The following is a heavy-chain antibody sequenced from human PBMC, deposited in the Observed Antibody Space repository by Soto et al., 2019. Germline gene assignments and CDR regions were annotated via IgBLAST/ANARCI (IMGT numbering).Heavy chain of an antibody. Sequence: QVQLVQSGAEVKKPGSSVKVSCKASGGTFSSYAISWVRQAPGQGLEWVGGIIPIFGTANYAQKIQGRVTLAADESTCTAYMELSSLRSEDTAVYYCAILLVVAASYDAFDIWGQGTMVTVSS. V-gene: IGHV1-69*01. J-gene: IGHJ3*02. D-gene: IGHD2-15*01. CDR2: IIPIFGTA. CDR3: AILLVVAASYDAFDI. CDR1: GGTFSSYA.